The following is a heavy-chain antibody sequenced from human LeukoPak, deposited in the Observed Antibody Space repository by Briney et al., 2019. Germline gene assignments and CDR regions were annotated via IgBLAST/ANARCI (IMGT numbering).Heavy chain of an antibody. J-gene: IGHJ6*03. CDR1: GGSISSSSYY. Sequence: SETLSLTCTVSGGSISSSSYYWGWIRQPPGKGLEWIGSIYYSGSTYYNPSLKSRVTMSVDTSKNQFSLKLNSVTAADTAVYYCARDSSSSGAYYYYMDVWGKGTTVTVSS. CDR3: ARDSSSSGAYYYYMDV. CDR2: IYYSGST. D-gene: IGHD6-6*01. V-gene: IGHV4-39*07.